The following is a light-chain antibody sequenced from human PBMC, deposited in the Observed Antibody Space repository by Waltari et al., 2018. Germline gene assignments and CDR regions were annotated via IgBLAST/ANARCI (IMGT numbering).Light chain of an antibody. Sequence: DIVMTQSPDSLAVSLGERATINCKSSQSALYSSNNKNYLAWYQQNPGQPPKLLICWASIRESGVPDRFSGSGSGTDFTLTISSLQAEDVAVYYCQQYYSTPPTFGQGTKVEIK. V-gene: IGKV4-1*01. J-gene: IGKJ1*01. CDR3: QQYYSTPPT. CDR2: WAS. CDR1: QSALYSSNNKNY.